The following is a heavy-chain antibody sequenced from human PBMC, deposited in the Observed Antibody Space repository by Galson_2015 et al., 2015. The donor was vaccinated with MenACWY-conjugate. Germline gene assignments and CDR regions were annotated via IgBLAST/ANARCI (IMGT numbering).Heavy chain of an antibody. V-gene: IGHV3-48*01. J-gene: IGHJ4*02. D-gene: IGHD1-14*01. CDR3: ARDPAFTGFGH. CDR2: ISSGGSTT. CDR1: GFTFSGSS. Sequence: PRLSCAVSGFTFSGSSMNWVRQAPGKGLAWVSYISSGGSTTYYADSVKGRFTISRDNFKNSLFLEMNSLRAEDTAVYYCARDPAFTGFGHWGQGVLVTVPS.